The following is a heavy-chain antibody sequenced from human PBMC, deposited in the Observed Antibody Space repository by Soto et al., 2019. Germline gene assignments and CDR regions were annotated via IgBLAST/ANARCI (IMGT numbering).Heavy chain of an antibody. CDR1: GYSCASHS. D-gene: IGHD6-6*01. CDR2: IYPVDSDT. Sequence: GESLKISCQGSGYSCASHSIRWVRQMTGKDLEWMGIIYPVDSDTRYSPSFQGQVTISADKSLRTAYLQWTSLKASDTDLYYCARTRSFTLGFYYDGMDVWGQGTTVTVSS. V-gene: IGHV5-51*01. J-gene: IGHJ6*02. CDR3: ARTRSFTLGFYYDGMDV.